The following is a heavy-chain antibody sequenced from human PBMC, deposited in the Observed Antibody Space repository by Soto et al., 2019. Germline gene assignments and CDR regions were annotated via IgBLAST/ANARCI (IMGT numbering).Heavy chain of an antibody. CDR1: GVTLSSYS. CDR2: ISSSSRNI. D-gene: IGHD6-19*01. V-gene: IGHV3-21*01. Sequence: EVQLVESGGGLVKPGGSLRLSCAASGVTLSSYSMSWVRQAPGKGLEWVSSISSSSRNIYYADSVKGRFTISRDNAKNSLYLQMNCLGAEDTAVYYCSRPQNPIGWYHGGYWGQGTLVTVSS. J-gene: IGHJ4*02. CDR3: SRPQNPIGWYHGGY.